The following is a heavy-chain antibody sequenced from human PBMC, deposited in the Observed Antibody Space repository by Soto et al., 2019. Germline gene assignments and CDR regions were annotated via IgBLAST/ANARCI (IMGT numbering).Heavy chain of an antibody. CDR3: AKFYYDSSGYYFPPAY. CDR1: GFTFSSYA. V-gene: IGHV3-23*01. CDR2: ISGSGGST. J-gene: IGHJ4*02. Sequence: PGGSLRLSCAASGFTFSSYAMSWVRQAPGKGLEWVSAISGSGGSTYYADSVKGRFTISRDNSKNTLYLQMNSLRAEDTAVYYCAKFYYDSSGYYFPPAYWGQGTLVTVSS. D-gene: IGHD3-22*01.